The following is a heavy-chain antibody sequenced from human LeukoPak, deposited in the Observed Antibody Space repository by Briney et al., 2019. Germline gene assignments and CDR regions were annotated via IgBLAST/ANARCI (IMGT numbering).Heavy chain of an antibody. CDR3: AKDLNYFDSSSSESY. CDR2: ISGSGGST. D-gene: IGHD3-22*01. V-gene: IGHV3-23*01. CDR1: GFTFSSYT. Sequence: GGSLRLSCAASGFTFSSYTMSWVRQTPGRGLEWVSAISGSGGSTYYADSVKGRFTISRDNSKNTLYLQMNGLRAEDTAVYYCAKDLNYFDSSSSESYWGQGTQVTVSS. J-gene: IGHJ4*02.